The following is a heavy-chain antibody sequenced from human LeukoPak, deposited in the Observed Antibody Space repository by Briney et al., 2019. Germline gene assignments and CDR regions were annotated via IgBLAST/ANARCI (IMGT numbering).Heavy chain of an antibody. CDR2: FYHSGTT. D-gene: IGHD6-19*01. CDR1: DYSISSGYY. V-gene: IGHV4-38-2*02. CDR3: ARGGWTAFDY. J-gene: IGHJ4*02. Sequence: PSETLSLTCTVSDYSISSGYYWGWVRQSPGKGLEWIGSFYHSGTTYYNPSLKSRVTISVDTSKNQFSLKLNSVTAADTAVYYCARGGWTAFDYWGQGTLVTVSS.